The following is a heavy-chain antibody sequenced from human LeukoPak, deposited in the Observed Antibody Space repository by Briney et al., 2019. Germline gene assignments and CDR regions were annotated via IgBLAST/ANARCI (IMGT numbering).Heavy chain of an antibody. CDR1: ADSLSSGGHY. CDR2: THHSGSS. CDR3: ARGGNRFGGFYFDY. V-gene: IGHV4-31*03. Sequence: SETLSLTCTVSADSLSSGGHYWAWIRQLPGKGLESIGFTHHSGSSRHNPSLKDRVAISVDASRKQFALRLSSVTAADTAIYYCARGGNRFGGFYFDYWGQGIQVIVSS. D-gene: IGHD3-10*01. J-gene: IGHJ4*02.